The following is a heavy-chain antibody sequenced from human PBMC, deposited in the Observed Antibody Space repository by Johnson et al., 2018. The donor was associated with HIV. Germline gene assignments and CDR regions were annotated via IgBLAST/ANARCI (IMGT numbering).Heavy chain of an antibody. D-gene: IGHD5-18*01. CDR3: AKVDTAMVNAFDI. Sequence: VQLVESGGGSVQPGGFLRLSCAASGFSFSNYWMSWVRQAPGKGLEWVANIKEDGSEEYYVDSMEGRFTISRDNAKNSLYLQMDNLRVEDTAMYYCAKVDTAMVNAFDIWGQGTMVTVSS. CDR2: IKEDGSEE. V-gene: IGHV3-7*05. J-gene: IGHJ3*02. CDR1: GFSFSNYW.